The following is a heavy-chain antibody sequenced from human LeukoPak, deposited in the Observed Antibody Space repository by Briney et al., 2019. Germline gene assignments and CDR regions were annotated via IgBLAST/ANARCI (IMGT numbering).Heavy chain of an antibody. Sequence: ASVKVSCTASGYTFTSYGISWVRQAPGQGLEWMGWISAYNGNTNYAQKLQGRVTMTTDTSTSTAYMELRSLRSDDTAVYYCARDKRSYYDFWSGSPNGFDPWGQGTLVTVSS. J-gene: IGHJ5*02. CDR1: GYTFTSYG. V-gene: IGHV1-18*01. CDR3: ARDKRSYYDFWSGSPNGFDP. D-gene: IGHD3-3*01. CDR2: ISAYNGNT.